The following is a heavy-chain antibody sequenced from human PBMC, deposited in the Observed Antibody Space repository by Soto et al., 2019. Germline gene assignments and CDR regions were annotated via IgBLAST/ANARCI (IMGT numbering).Heavy chain of an antibody. CDR2: INHSGST. D-gene: IGHD1-26*01. CDR3: ARVVISGSYLDY. J-gene: IGHJ4*02. Sequence: LETLSLTCAVYGGYFSGYYWTWIRQPPGTGLEWIGEINHSGSTNYNPSLKSRVTISVDTSKNQFSLKLTSVTAADTAVYYCARVVISGSYLDYWGQGTLVTVSS. CDR1: GGYFSGYY. V-gene: IGHV4-34*01.